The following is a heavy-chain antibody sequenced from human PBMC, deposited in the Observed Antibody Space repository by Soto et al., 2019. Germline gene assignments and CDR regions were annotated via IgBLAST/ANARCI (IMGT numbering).Heavy chain of an antibody. J-gene: IGHJ6*02. Sequence: PGGSLRLSCAASGFTFSSYAMHWVRQAPGKGLEWVAVISYDGSNKYYADSVKGRFTISRDNSKNTLYLQMNSLRAEDTAVYYCAGDPRGYYYYYGMDVWGQGTTVTVS. CDR3: AGDPRGYYYYYGMDV. D-gene: IGHD6-6*01. CDR2: ISYDGSNK. CDR1: GFTFSSYA. V-gene: IGHV3-30-3*01.